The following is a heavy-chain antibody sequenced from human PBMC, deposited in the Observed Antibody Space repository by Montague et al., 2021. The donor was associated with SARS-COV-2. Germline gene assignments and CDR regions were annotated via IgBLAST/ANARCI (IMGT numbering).Heavy chain of an antibody. D-gene: IGHD3-10*01. Sequence: SETLSLTCAVHVTSFSGYSWNWIRQPPGKGLEWIGEINHGGSTKYSPSLKSRLTISADTSKNQFSLRLTSVAAADTSVYYCARLRDGVVPSPILGVGPYYSYYYMDVWGRGTKVTVS. CDR1: VTSFSGYS. V-gene: IGHV4-34*01. J-gene: IGHJ6*03. CDR3: ARLRDGVVPSPILGVGPYYSYYYMDV. CDR2: INHGGST.